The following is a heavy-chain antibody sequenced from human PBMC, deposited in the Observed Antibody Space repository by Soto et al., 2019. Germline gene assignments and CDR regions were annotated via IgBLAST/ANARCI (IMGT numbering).Heavy chain of an antibody. Sequence: QVQLVQSGAEVKKPGSSVKVSCKASGGTFSSYAISWVRQAPGQGLEWMGGIIPIFGTANYAQKFQGRVTITADESTSTAYMELSSLRSEDTAVYYCARDQLNERYFDWLGWFDPWGQGTLVTVSS. J-gene: IGHJ5*02. D-gene: IGHD3-9*01. CDR2: IIPIFGTA. CDR3: ARDQLNERYFDWLGWFDP. V-gene: IGHV1-69*01. CDR1: GGTFSSYA.